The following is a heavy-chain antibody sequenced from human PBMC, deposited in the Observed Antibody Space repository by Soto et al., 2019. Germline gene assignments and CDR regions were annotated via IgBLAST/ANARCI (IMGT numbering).Heavy chain of an antibody. CDR2: IFYSGST. CDR1: GGSISSSSYY. J-gene: IGHJ6*02. CDR3: ARHLTYCSAGSCYSDFPYYGMDV. Sequence: SETLSLTCTVAGGSISSSSYYWGRIRQPPGKGLEWIGSIFYSGSTYYNPSLKSRVTISVDTSKNQFSLKLSSVTAADTAVYYCARHLTYCSAGSCYSDFPYYGMDVWGQGTTVTVSS. D-gene: IGHD2-15*01. V-gene: IGHV4-39*01.